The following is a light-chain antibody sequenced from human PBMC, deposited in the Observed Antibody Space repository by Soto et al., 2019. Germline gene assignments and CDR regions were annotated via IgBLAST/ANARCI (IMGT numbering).Light chain of an antibody. CDR3: QQYFSSPPYT. V-gene: IGKV4-1*01. CDR1: QNLLFSSNNKNY. J-gene: IGKJ2*01. CDR2: WAS. Sequence: DIVLTQSPDSLTVSVGERATINCKSSQNLLFSSNNKNYLAWYQQKPGQPPKLLIYWASTRESGVPDRFSGSGSLTYFTLTIASLEADDVAVYYCQQYFSSPPYTFRQGTKLEIK.